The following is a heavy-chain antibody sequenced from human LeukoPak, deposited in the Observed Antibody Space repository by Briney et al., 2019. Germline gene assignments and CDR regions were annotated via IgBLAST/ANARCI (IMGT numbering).Heavy chain of an antibody. Sequence: PGGSLRLSCAASGFTFSSYEMNWVRQAPGKGLEWVSYISSSGSTIYYADSVKGRFTISRDNAKNSLYLQMNSLRAEDTAVYYCARGTYYYDSSGYDYWGQGILVTVSS. CDR2: ISSSGSTI. CDR1: GFTFSSYE. V-gene: IGHV3-48*03. J-gene: IGHJ4*02. D-gene: IGHD3-22*01. CDR3: ARGTYYYDSSGYDY.